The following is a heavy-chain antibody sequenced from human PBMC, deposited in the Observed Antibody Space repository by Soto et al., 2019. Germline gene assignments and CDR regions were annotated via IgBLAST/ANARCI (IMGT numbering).Heavy chain of an antibody. J-gene: IGHJ3*01. Sequence: ASVKVSCKPSGYSFTGYYVHWVRQVPGQGLEWMGWINPNSGDTNYAQTFEGKVTMTRDTSISTAYMDLSRLRSDDTAVYYCARGSSQDYLVFDFCGQGTLVIVSS. CDR3: ARGSSQDYLVFDF. D-gene: IGHD2-2*01. CDR1: GYSFTGYY. CDR2: INPNSGDT. V-gene: IGHV1-2*02.